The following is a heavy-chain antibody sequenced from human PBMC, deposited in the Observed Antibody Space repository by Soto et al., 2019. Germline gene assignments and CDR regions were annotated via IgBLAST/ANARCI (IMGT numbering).Heavy chain of an antibody. J-gene: IGHJ4*02. V-gene: IGHV2-5*02. CDR2: IYLDDDN. CDR1: GFSLSTSGVG. D-gene: IGHD3-3*01. Sequence: SGPTLVNPTQTLTLTCTFSGFSLSTSGVGVGWIRQHPGKSLVCLALIYLDDDNRYSPSLKSRLTITNDTSKIQVVLTMTNMDPVDTATYYCAHSGPGITIFGVVNFDYWGQGTLVTVSS. CDR3: AHSGPGITIFGVVNFDY.